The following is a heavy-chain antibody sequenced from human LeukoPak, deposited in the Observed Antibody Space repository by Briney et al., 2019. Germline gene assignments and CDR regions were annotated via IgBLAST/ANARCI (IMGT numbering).Heavy chain of an antibody. V-gene: IGHV4-61*02. Sequence: SETLSLTCTVSGDSISSGNFYWSWIRQPAGKGLEWIGRIYTSGSTNYNPSLKSRVTISVDTSKNQFSLKLSSVTAADTAVYYCEITTTVDEDYWGQGTLVTVSS. CDR2: IYTSGST. J-gene: IGHJ4*02. CDR3: EITTTVDEDY. D-gene: IGHD4-17*01. CDR1: GDSISSGNFY.